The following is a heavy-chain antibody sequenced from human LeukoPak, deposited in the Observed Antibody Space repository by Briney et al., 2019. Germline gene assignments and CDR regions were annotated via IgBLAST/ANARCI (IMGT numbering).Heavy chain of an antibody. CDR2: INPNSGGT. J-gene: IGHJ4*02. D-gene: IGHD3-22*01. CDR3: ARGNKRVVVIKYPYDY. Sequence: ASVKVSCKASGYTFTSYDINWVRQATGQGLEWMGWINPNSGGTNYAQKFQGRVTMTRDTSISTAYMELSRLRSDDTAVYYCARGNKRVVVIKYPYDYWGQGTLVTVSS. V-gene: IGHV1-2*02. CDR1: GYTFTSYD.